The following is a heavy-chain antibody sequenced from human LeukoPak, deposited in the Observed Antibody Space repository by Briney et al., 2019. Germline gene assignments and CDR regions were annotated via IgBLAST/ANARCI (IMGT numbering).Heavy chain of an antibody. CDR2: IVVGSGNT. D-gene: IGHD3-22*01. CDR3: AAKGSGYYYSFDY. CDR1: GFTFTSSA. Sequence: SVTVSCKASGFTFTSSAVQWVRQARGQRLEWIGWIVVGSGNTNYAQKFQERVTITRDMSTSTAYMELSSLRSEDTAVYYCAAKGSGYYYSFDYWGQGTLVTVSS. V-gene: IGHV1-58*01. J-gene: IGHJ4*02.